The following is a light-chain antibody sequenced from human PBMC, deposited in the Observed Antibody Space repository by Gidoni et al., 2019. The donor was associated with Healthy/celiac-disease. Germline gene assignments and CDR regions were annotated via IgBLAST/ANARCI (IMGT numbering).Light chain of an antibody. CDR1: SAHIGSNT. CDR2: SNN. Sequence: QSVLTQPPSASGTPGQRVTISCSGSSAHIGSNTLNWYQQLPGTAPKLLIYSNNQRPSGVPDRFSGSKSGTSASLAISGLQSEDEADYYCAAWDDSLNGLIVFGGGTKLTVL. CDR3: AAWDDSLNGLIV. V-gene: IGLV1-44*01. J-gene: IGLJ3*02.